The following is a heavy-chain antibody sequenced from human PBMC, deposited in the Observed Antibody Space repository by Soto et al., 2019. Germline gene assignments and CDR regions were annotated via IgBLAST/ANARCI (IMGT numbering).Heavy chain of an antibody. CDR3: ARRYGSSFDY. V-gene: IGHV4-59*08. Sequence: SETLSLTCTVSGGSISGYYWSWIRQSPGKGLEWIGYIYYSGGTNYNPSLKSRVTISVDTSKNQFSLKLSSVTAADTAVYYCARRYGSSFDYWGQGTLVTVSS. CDR2: IYYSGGT. D-gene: IGHD4-17*01. J-gene: IGHJ4*02. CDR1: GGSISGYY.